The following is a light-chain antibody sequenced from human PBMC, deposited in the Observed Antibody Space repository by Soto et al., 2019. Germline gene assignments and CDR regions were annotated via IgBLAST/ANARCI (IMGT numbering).Light chain of an antibody. CDR1: QSINSRY. CDR3: QQFGSSPGFT. Sequence: EIVLTQSPGTLSLSPGERATLSCRASQSINSRYLAWYQQKPGQAPRLLIYGASTGASGIPDRFSGSGSGTDFTLTISRLEPEDSAVYYCQQFGSSPGFTFGPGTKVDIK. J-gene: IGKJ3*01. CDR2: GAS. V-gene: IGKV3-20*01.